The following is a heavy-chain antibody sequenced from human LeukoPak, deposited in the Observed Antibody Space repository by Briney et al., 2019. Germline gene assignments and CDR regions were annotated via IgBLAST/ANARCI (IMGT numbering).Heavy chain of an antibody. Sequence: SETLSLTCAVYGGSFSGYYWSWIRQPPGKGLEWIGEINHSGSTNYNPSLKSRVTISVDTSKNQFSLRLSSLNAADTAVYYCARRWCSGGACYPWHFDFWGQGTLVTVSS. CDR3: ARRWCSGGACYPWHFDF. J-gene: IGHJ4*02. V-gene: IGHV4-34*01. D-gene: IGHD2-21*01. CDR2: INHSGST. CDR1: GGSFSGYY.